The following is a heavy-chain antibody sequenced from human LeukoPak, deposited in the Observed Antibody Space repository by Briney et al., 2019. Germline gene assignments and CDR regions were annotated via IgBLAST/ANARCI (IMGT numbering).Heavy chain of an antibody. D-gene: IGHD3-10*01. CDR1: GYTFTSYY. J-gene: IGHJ6*02. CDR3: AREDGSYYGSGFSRYYYYYGMDV. Sequence: ASVKVSCTASGYTFTSYYMHWVRQAPGQGLEWMGIINPSGGSTSYAQKFQGRVTMTRDTSTSTVYMELSSLRYEDTAMYYCAREDGSYYGSGFSRYYYYYGMDVWGQGTTVTVSS. V-gene: IGHV1-46*01. CDR2: INPSGGST.